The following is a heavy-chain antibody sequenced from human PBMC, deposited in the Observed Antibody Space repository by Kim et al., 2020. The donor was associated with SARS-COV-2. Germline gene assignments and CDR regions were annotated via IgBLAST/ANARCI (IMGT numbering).Heavy chain of an antibody. CDR1: GGSFSGYY. D-gene: IGHD3-9*01. J-gene: IGHJ4*02. CDR3: ARGSALFPYYDILTGYYKAYYFDY. CDR2: INHSGST. Sequence: SETLSLTCAVYGGSFSGYYWSWIRQPPGKGLEWIGEINHSGSTNYNPSFKSRVTISVDTSKNQFSLKLSSVTAADTAVYYCARGSALFPYYDILTGYYKAYYFDYWGQGTLVTVSS. V-gene: IGHV4-34*01.